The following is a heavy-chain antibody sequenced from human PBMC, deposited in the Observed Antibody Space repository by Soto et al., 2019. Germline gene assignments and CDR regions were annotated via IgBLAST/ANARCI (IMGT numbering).Heavy chain of an antibody. Sequence: QVQLVQSGAEVKKPGSSVKVSCKASGGTFSTYTIIWVRQAPGQGLEWMGRILPMLDITNSAQRFQGRVTITADKSTSTAYLELNSLRSEDTDVYYCTLGSWSAETFDIWGRGTMVTVSS. CDR1: GGTFSTYT. CDR2: ILPMLDIT. J-gene: IGHJ3*02. V-gene: IGHV1-69*02. D-gene: IGHD6-13*01. CDR3: TLGSWSAETFDI.